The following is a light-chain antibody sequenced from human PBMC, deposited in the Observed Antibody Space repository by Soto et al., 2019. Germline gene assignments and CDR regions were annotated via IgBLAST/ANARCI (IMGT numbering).Light chain of an antibody. V-gene: IGKV1-39*01. Sequence: DIQMTQSPSSLSASVGDRVTITCRASQSISSYLNWYQQKPGKAPKLLIYAASSLQSGVPSRFSGSGSGTDFTLTISSLQPEDFATYYCQQSYSTPYGFGQGTKLDIK. CDR1: QSISSY. CDR2: AAS. CDR3: QQSYSTPYG. J-gene: IGKJ2*03.